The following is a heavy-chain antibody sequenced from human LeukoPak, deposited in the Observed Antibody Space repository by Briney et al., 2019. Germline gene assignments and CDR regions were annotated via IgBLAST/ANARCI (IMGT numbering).Heavy chain of an antibody. Sequence: SETLSLTCTVSGGSISAYYWSWIRQPPGKGLEWIGYIYRSGSTNTNPSLKRRVTISVDASENQFSLKLSSVTAADTAVYYCARHSHYYGSGSFYRDYFDYWGQGTLVTVSS. D-gene: IGHD3-10*01. CDR3: ARHSHYYGSGSFYRDYFDY. V-gene: IGHV4-59*08. CDR1: GGSISAYY. J-gene: IGHJ4*02. CDR2: IYRSGST.